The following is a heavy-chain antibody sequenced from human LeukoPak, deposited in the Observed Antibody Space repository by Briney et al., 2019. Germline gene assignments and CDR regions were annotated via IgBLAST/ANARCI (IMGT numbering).Heavy chain of an antibody. Sequence: ASVKVSCKASGGTFSSYAISWVRQAPGQGLEWMGWINPNSGGTNYAQKFQGRVTMTRDTSISTAYMELSRLRSDDTAVYYCARDDSSSSIDWFDPWGQGTLVTVSS. CDR2: INPNSGGT. J-gene: IGHJ5*02. CDR3: ARDDSSSSIDWFDP. CDR1: GGTFSSYA. V-gene: IGHV1-2*02. D-gene: IGHD6-6*01.